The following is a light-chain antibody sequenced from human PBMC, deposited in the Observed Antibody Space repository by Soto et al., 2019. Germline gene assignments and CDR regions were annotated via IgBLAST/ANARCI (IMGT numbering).Light chain of an antibody. J-gene: IGKJ1*01. CDR2: LGS. Sequence: DIVMTQSPLSLPVTPGEPASISCRSSQSLLHSNGYNYLDWYLQKPGQSPQLLIYLGSNRASGVPDRFSGSGSGTDFTLKISRGEAEDVGVYYCMQGLLTPRTFGKGTKVEIK. CDR1: QSLLHSNGYNY. V-gene: IGKV2-28*01. CDR3: MQGLLTPRT.